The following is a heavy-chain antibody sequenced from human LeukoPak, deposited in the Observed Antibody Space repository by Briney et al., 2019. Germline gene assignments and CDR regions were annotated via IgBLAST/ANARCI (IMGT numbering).Heavy chain of an antibody. CDR3: ARDPCGRSSYFDY. V-gene: IGHV4-31*03. D-gene: IGHD2-21*01. CDR2: IYYSGST. J-gene: IGHJ4*02. Sequence: PSQTLSLTCTVSGGFISSGGYYWSWIRQHPGKGLEWIGYIYYSGSTYYNPSLKSRVTISVDTSKNQFSLKLSSVTAADTAVYYCARDPCGRSSYFDYWGQGTLVTVSS. CDR1: GGFISSGGYY.